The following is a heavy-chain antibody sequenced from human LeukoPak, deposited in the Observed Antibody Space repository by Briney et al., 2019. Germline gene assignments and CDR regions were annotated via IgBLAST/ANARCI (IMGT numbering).Heavy chain of an antibody. CDR3: ARHRSGWLQSSFDY. V-gene: IGHV4-39*01. J-gene: IGHJ4*02. Sequence: SETLSLTCTVSGDSISSSSSYWGWIRQPPGKGLEWIGSIYYSGGNFDNPALKSRVTISVDTSKNQFSLKLSSVTAADTAVYYCARHRSGWLQSSFDYWGQGTLVTVSS. CDR1: GDSISSSSSY. D-gene: IGHD5-24*01. CDR2: IYYSGGN.